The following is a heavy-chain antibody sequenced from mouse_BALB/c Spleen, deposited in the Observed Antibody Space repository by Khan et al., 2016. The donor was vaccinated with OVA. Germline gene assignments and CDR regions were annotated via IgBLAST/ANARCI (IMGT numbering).Heavy chain of an antibody. D-gene: IGHD2-14*01. J-gene: IGHJ3*01. Sequence: VQLQESGPSLVKPSETLSLTCSVSGDSITSGYWSWIRKFPGNKLEYMGYMISTGYTYYNPSLKSRISITRHTSKNQYYLQLNSVTTEDTATSYCARSTYRYAFPYWGRGTLVPVAA. V-gene: IGHV3-8*02. CDR2: MISTGYT. CDR3: ARSTYRYAFPY. CDR1: GDSITSGY.